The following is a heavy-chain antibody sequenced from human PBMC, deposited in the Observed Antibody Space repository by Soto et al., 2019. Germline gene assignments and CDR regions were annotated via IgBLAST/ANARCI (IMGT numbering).Heavy chain of an antibody. V-gene: IGHV1-18*01. Sequence: QVHLVQSGAEVKKPGASVKVSCKGSGYTFTSYGITWVRQAPGQGLEWMGWISAHNCNTDYAQRPQGRVTVTRDTSTSTAYMELRSLRSDDTAVYYCARGRYGDYWGQGALVTVSS. CDR2: ISAHNCNT. D-gene: IGHD1-1*01. CDR3: ARGRYGDY. CDR1: GYTFTSYG. J-gene: IGHJ4*02.